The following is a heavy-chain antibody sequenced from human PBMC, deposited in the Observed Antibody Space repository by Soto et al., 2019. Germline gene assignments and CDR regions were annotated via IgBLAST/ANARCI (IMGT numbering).Heavy chain of an antibody. J-gene: IGHJ5*02. V-gene: IGHV1-2*02. CDR3: ARDCGVTTVLTNWFER. D-gene: IGHD4-17*01. CDR2: INPNSGGT. CDR1: GYTFTDYC. Sequence: ASVKVSCKASGYTFTDYCIQWIRQAPGQGPEWMGWINPNSGGTYYAQKFEGRVTMTRDTSVNTAYMELRILGSDDTALYYCARDCGVTTVLTNWFERWGQGTLVTVSS.